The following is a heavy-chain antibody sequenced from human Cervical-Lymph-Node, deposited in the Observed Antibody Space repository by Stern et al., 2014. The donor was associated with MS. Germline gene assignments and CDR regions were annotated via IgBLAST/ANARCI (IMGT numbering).Heavy chain of an antibody. J-gene: IGHJ4*02. CDR1: GGTFSNFA. Sequence: QDQLVQSGAEVKKPGSSVKVSCKASGGTFSNFAMNWVRQAPGQGLVWMGGIIPMFGTTNQTQDFQGRVTFTADKSTKTAFMELSSLSSGDTAVYYCVLQTLGATYWGQGTLVIVSS. CDR3: VLQTLGATY. V-gene: IGHV1-69*14. D-gene: IGHD3-3*01. CDR2: IIPMFGTT.